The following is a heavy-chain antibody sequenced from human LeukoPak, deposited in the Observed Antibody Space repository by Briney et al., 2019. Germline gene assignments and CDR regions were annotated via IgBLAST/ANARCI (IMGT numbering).Heavy chain of an antibody. V-gene: IGHV3-30*04. J-gene: IGHJ4*02. CDR1: GFTFSSYA. Sequence: GGSLRLSCAASGFTFSSYAMHWVRQAPGKGLEWVAVISYGGSNKYYADSVKGRFTISRDNSKYTLSLQMNSLRTEDTAVYYCARPPVAGGDYWGQGTLVTVSS. D-gene: IGHD6-19*01. CDR3: ARPPVAGGDY. CDR2: ISYGGSNK.